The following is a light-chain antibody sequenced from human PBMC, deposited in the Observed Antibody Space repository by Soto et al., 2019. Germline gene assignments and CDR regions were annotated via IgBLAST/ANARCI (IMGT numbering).Light chain of an antibody. V-gene: IGKV3-20*01. Sequence: EIVLTQSPGTLSLSPGERATLSCRASQSVAKNYLAWYQQEPGQAPRLLIYGASSRATGIPDRFSGSGSGTDFTLTISRLEPEDFEVYYCQQYAHSPQTFGQGTKVEIK. CDR1: QSVAKNY. CDR3: QQYAHSPQT. J-gene: IGKJ1*01. CDR2: GAS.